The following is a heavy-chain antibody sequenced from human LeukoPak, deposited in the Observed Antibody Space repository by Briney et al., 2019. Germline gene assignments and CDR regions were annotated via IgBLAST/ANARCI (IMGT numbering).Heavy chain of an antibody. CDR1: GFTFTNSA. Sequence: SVKVSCKASGFTFTNSAIQWVRQARGHRLEWIGWIVVGSVHTDYAKKFQDRVTITRDMSTSTAYMELSSLRYEDAAVFYCVAGHASGHPWGQGTLVTVSS. CDR2: IVVGSVHT. CDR3: VAGHASGHP. V-gene: IGHV1-58*02. D-gene: IGHD3-10*01. J-gene: IGHJ4*02.